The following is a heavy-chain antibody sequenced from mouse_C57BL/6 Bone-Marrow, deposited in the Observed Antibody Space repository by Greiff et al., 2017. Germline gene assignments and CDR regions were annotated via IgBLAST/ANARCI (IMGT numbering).Heavy chain of an antibody. CDR2: IYPGDGDT. V-gene: IGHV1-82*01. CDR1: GYAFSSSW. CDR3: AAYYRKRGFAY. D-gene: IGHD2-14*01. Sequence: VQLQQSGPELVKPGASVKISCKASGYAFSSSWMNWVKQRPGKGLEWIGRIYPGDGDTNYNGKFKGKATLTADKSSSTAYMQLSSLTSEDSAVYFCAAYYRKRGFAYWGQGTLVTVSA. J-gene: IGHJ3*01.